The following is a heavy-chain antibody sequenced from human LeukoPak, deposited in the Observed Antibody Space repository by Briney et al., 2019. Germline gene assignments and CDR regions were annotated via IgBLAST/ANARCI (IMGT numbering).Heavy chain of an antibody. V-gene: IGHV3-30*04. D-gene: IGHD3-16*01. CDR3: ARGRGTDY. Sequence: GGSLRLSCAASGFTFSTYAMHWLRQAPGKGLEWVTVISYDGSNKYYADSVKGRFTISRDNAKNSLYLQMNSLRAEDTAVYYCARGRGTDYWGQGALVTVSS. CDR2: ISYDGSNK. CDR1: GFTFSTYA. J-gene: IGHJ4*02.